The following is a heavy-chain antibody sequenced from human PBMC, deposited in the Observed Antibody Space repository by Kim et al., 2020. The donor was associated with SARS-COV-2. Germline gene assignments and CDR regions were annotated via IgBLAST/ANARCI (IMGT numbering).Heavy chain of an antibody. V-gene: IGHV1-8*01. D-gene: IGHD3-3*01. Sequence: ASVKVSCKASGYTFTSYDINWVRQATGQGLEWMGWMNPNSGNTGYAQKFQGRVTMTRNTSISTAYMELSSLRSEDTAVYYCAREGITIFGVVMAGWFDPWGQGPLVTVSS. CDR1: GYTFTSYD. CDR2: MNPNSGNT. CDR3: AREGITIFGVVMAGWFDP. J-gene: IGHJ5*02.